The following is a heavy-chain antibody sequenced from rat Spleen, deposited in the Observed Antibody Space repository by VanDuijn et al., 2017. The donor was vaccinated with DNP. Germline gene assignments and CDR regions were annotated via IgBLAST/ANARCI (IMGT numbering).Heavy chain of an antibody. D-gene: IGHD1-2*01. J-gene: IGHJ3*01. CDR3: ARHEDYSSYIYGFAY. Sequence: EVQLVETGGGLVQPGRSLKLSCVASGFTFSSYWMFWVRQAPGKGLEWVASIRYDGGYTKYGDSVKGRFIISRDNAQNTQYLQMDSLRSEDTATYFCARHEDYSSYIYGFAYWGQGTLVTVSS. V-gene: IGHV5-58*01. CDR2: IRYDGGYT. CDR1: GFTFSSYW.